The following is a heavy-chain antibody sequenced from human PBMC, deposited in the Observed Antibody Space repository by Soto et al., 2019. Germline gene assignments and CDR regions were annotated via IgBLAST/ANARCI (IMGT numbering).Heavy chain of an antibody. Sequence: VLLLESGGGLVQPGGSLRLSCAASGFIFRDYAMNWVRQAPGKGLEWVSDISGSGDSARYADSVKGRFTISRDNSRDTLYLHMNSLRVDDTAVYYCGKERRGSGWSVCDFWGQGDLVTVSS. CDR2: ISGSGDSA. CDR1: GFIFRDYA. CDR3: GKERRGSGWSVCDF. D-gene: IGHD6-19*01. J-gene: IGHJ4*02. V-gene: IGHV3-23*01.